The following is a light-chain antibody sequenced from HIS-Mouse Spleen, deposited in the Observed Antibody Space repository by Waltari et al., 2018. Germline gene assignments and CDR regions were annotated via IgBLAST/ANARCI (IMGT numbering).Light chain of an antibody. CDR2: AAS. CDR1: QGISSY. V-gene: IGKV1-8*01. CDR3: QQYYSYPLT. Sequence: ALRMTQSPSSLSASTGVRVTITCRASQGISSYLAWYQQKPGKAPNLLIYAASTLQSGVPSRFSGSGSGTDFTLTISCLQSEDFATYYCQQYYSYPLTFGGGTKVEIK. J-gene: IGKJ4*01.